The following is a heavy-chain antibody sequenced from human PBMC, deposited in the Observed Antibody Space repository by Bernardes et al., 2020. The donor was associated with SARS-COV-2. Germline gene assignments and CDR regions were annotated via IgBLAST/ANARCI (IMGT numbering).Heavy chain of an antibody. CDR1: GFTFSSYW. V-gene: IGHV3-74*01. CDR3: AGTSVTCCDY. CDR2: INGDGNSI. Sequence: GGSLRLSCAASGFTFSSYWMHWIRQVPGKGLVWVSRINGDGNSINYADSVKGRFTISRDNAKNTLYLQMTSLTAEDTALYYCAGTSVTCCDYWGQGSLVTVSS. J-gene: IGHJ4*02.